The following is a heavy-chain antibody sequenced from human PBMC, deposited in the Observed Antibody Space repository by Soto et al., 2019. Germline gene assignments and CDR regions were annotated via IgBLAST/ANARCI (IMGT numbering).Heavy chain of an antibody. CDR1: GFTFSNYA. J-gene: IGHJ4*02. Sequence: EVQLLESGGGLAQPGGSLRLSCAASGFTFSNYAMSWVRQAPGKGLEWVSASSGRAGNTYYPDSVKGRFTISRDNSKNTLSLQMNSLRAEDTALYYCAKGSGGTVLVSSRFYFDYWGQGTLVPVSP. CDR2: SSGRAGNT. D-gene: IGHD3-22*01. V-gene: IGHV3-23*01. CDR3: AKGSGGTVLVSSRFYFDY.